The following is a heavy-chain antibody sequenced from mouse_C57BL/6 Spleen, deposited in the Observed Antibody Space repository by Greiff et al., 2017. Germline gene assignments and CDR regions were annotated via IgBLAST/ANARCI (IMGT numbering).Heavy chain of an antibody. V-gene: IGHV1-59*01. J-gene: IGHJ1*03. CDR3: ARSSPPGYFDV. CDR1: GYTFPSYW. Sequence: VQLQQPGAELVRPGPSVKLSCKASGYTFPSYWMHWVKQRPGQGLEWIGVIDPSDSYTNYKQKFKGKATLTVDPSSSTAYMQLSSLTTEDSAVYYCARSSPPGYFDVWGTGTTGTVSS. CDR2: IDPSDSYT.